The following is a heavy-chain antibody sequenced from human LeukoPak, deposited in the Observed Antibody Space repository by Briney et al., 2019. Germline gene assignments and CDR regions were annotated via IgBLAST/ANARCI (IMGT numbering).Heavy chain of an antibody. CDR1: GFTFSIYG. D-gene: IGHD3-22*01. Sequence: GGSLRLSCAASGFTFSIYGMHWVRQAPGKGLEWVAFIRYDGSNKYYADSVKGRFTISRDNSKNTLYLQISSLRAEDTAVYYCANTFYYDSSGLPPSYWGQGTLVTVSS. J-gene: IGHJ4*02. CDR3: ANTFYYDSSGLPPSY. V-gene: IGHV3-30*02. CDR2: IRYDGSNK.